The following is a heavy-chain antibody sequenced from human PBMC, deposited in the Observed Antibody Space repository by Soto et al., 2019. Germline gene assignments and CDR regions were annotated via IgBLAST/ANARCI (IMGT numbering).Heavy chain of an antibody. D-gene: IGHD5-12*01. CDR1: GGTFSSYA. CDR3: ARVRRDGYNDYYYYGMDV. Sequence: SVKVSCKASGGTFSSYAISWVRQAPGQGLEWMGGIIPIFGTANYAQKFQGRVTITADESTSTAYMELSSLRSEDTAVYYCARVRRDGYNDYYYYGMDVWGQGTTVTVSS. V-gene: IGHV1-69*13. CDR2: IIPIFGTA. J-gene: IGHJ6*02.